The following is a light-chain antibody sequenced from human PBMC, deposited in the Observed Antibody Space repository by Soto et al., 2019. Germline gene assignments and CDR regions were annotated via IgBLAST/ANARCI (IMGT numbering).Light chain of an antibody. Sequence: DIRMTQSPSTLSASVGDRVTITCRASQSISTWLAWYQVKPGKAPNLLIYKASYLVNGVPSRFSGSGSGTEFTLTISSLQHDDFATYYCQQYDAYRTFGQGTKVEVK. CDR1: QSISTW. V-gene: IGKV1-5*03. CDR3: QQYDAYRT. J-gene: IGKJ1*01. CDR2: KAS.